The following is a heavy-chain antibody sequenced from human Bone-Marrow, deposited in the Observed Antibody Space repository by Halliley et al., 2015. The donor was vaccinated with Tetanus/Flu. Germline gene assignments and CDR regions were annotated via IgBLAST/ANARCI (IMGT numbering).Heavy chain of an antibody. CDR2: SNHSGTS. J-gene: IGHJ5*02. CDR3: ARVHHNWFDP. Sequence: TLSLTCDVYGGSFSLYFWTWARQPPGKGLEWIGESNHSGTSTYNSSLESRVTISVDTSKNQFSLKLTAVTAADTAVYYCARVHHNWFDPWGQGTLVTVSS. CDR1: GGSFSLYF. V-gene: IGHV4-34*01.